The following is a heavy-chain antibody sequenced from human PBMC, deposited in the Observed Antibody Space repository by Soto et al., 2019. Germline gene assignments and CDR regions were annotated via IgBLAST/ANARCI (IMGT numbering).Heavy chain of an antibody. CDR3: AKDPALEAAPHY. CDR1: GFTFSSYA. J-gene: IGHJ4*02. CDR2: ISGSGGST. V-gene: IGHV3-23*01. D-gene: IGHD6-6*01. Sequence: LRLSCAASGFTFSSYAMSWVRQAPGKGLEWVSAISGSGGSTYYADSVKGRFTISRDNSKNTLYLQMNSLRVEDTAVYYCAKDPALEAAPHYWGQGTLVTVSS.